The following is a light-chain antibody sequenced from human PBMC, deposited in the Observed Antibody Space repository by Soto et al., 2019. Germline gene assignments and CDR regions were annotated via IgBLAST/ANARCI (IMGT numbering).Light chain of an antibody. CDR2: GAS. CDR3: QQYGSSPLYT. CDR1: QSVSSSY. Sequence: EIVLTQSPGTLSLSPGERATLSCRASQSVSSSYLAWYQQKPGQAPWLLIYGASSRAPGIPDRFSGSGSGTDFILTISRLEPEDFAVYYCQQYGSSPLYTFGQGTKLEIK. V-gene: IGKV3-20*01. J-gene: IGKJ2*01.